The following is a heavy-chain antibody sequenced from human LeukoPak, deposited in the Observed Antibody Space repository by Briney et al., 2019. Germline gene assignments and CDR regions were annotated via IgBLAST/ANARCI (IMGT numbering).Heavy chain of an antibody. Sequence: SETLSLTCAVYGGSFSGYYWSWIRQPPGKGLEWIGEINHSGSTNYNPSLKSRVTISEDTSKNQFSLKLSSVTAADTAVYYCARVITMVRGVIGTNWFDPWGQGTLVTVSS. CDR3: ARVITMVRGVIGTNWFDP. V-gene: IGHV4-34*01. CDR1: GGSFSGYY. J-gene: IGHJ5*02. D-gene: IGHD3-10*01. CDR2: INHSGST.